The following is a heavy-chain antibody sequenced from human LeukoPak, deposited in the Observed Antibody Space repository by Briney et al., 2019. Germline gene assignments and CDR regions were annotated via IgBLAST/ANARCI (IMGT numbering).Heavy chain of an antibody. D-gene: IGHD3-10*01. CDR2: ISGSSSTI. J-gene: IGHJ4*02. CDR3: AKTYKAPYFDY. V-gene: IGHV3-48*01. Sequence: PGGSLRLSCAASGFTFSSYSMNWVRQAPGKGLEWGSYISGSSSTIYYADSVKGRFTISRDNGKNTLYLQMNSLRAEDTAVYYCAKTYKAPYFDYWGQGTLVTVSS. CDR1: GFTFSSYS.